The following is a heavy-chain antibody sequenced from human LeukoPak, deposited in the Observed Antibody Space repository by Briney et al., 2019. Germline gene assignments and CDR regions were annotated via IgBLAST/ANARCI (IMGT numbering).Heavy chain of an antibody. CDR1: GYTFTDSY. CDR3: ARVSGSYKWFDR. V-gene: IGHV1-2*02. CDR2: INPDTGVT. J-gene: IGHJ5*02. D-gene: IGHD1-26*01. Sequence: GASVKVSCKASGYTFTDSYVHWVRQAPGQGLEWMGWINPDTGVTNYAQKFQGRVTLTRDTSISTAYVELSRLRSDDTAVYYCARVSGSYKWFDRWGQGTLVTVSS.